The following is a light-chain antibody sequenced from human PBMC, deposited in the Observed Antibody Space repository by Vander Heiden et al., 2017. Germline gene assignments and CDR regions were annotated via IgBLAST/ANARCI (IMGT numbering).Light chain of an antibody. J-gene: IGLJ3*02. CDR2: SNN. CDR1: SSNIGSNN. Sequence: QSVLTQPPSASGTPGQMATISCSGSSSNIGSNNVNWYQQPPGPAPKLLISSNNQRPSGVPDRSSGSKSGTSASLAISGLQSEDEADYYCAAWDDSLNGRVFGGGTKLTVL. V-gene: IGLV1-44*01. CDR3: AAWDDSLNGRV.